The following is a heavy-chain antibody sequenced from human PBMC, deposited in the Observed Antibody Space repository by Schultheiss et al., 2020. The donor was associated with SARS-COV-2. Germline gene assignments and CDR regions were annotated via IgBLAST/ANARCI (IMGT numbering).Heavy chain of an antibody. CDR3: ARPGRDYDSSGFFDY. V-gene: IGHV5-51*01. D-gene: IGHD3-22*01. CDR1: GYSFTSYW. Sequence: GGSLRLSCKGSGYSFTSYWIGWVRQMPGKGLEWMGIIYPGDSDTRYSPSFQGQVTISADKSISTAYLQWSSLKASDTAMYYCARPGRDYDSSGFFDYWGQGTLVTVSS. CDR2: IYPGDSDT. J-gene: IGHJ4*02.